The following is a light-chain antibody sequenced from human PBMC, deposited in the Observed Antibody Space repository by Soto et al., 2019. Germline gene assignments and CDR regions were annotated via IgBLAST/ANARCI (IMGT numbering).Light chain of an antibody. Sequence: EIVLTQSPGTLSLSQGERATLSCSASQSVSSSYLAWYQQKPGQAPRLLIYGASSRATGIPDRFSGSGSGTDFTLTISRLEPEDFAVYYCQQYGRSPLTFGGGTKVEIK. J-gene: IGKJ4*01. CDR3: QQYGRSPLT. CDR1: QSVSSSY. V-gene: IGKV3-20*01. CDR2: GAS.